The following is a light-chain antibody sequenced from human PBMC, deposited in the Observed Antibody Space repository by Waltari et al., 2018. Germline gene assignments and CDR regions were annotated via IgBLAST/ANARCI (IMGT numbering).Light chain of an antibody. J-gene: IGKJ4*01. CDR3: QHYNSYPLS. CDR2: KAS. CDR1: QSISSW. V-gene: IGKV1-5*03. Sequence: DIQMTQSPSTLSASVGDRVPLTCRASQSISSWLAWYQQKPVKAPKLLIYKASSLESGVPSRFSGSGSGTEFTLTISSLQPDDFATYYCQHYNSYPLSFGGGTKVEIK.